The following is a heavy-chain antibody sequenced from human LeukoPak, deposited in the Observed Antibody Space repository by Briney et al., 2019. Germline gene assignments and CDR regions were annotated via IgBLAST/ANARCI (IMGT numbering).Heavy chain of an antibody. CDR2: ISSSGNT. D-gene: IGHD3-3*01. CDR1: GGSTSSGNYY. J-gene: IGHJ4*02. V-gene: IGHV4-39*02. Sequence: PSETLSLTCTVSGGSTSSGNYYWGWIRQPPGKGLEWIGGISSSGNTYYNPSLKSRITISIDTSKNHFSLKLSSVTAADTAVYYCARLGAGPTYYDFWSGYSSFYFDYWGQGTLVTVSS. CDR3: ARLGAGPTYYDFWSGYSSFYFDY.